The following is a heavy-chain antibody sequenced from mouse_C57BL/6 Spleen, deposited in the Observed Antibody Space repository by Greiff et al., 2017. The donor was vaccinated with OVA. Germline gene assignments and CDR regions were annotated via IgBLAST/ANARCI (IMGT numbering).Heavy chain of an antibody. CDR3: ARNWDVTFDY. J-gene: IGHJ2*01. D-gene: IGHD4-1*01. Sequence: EVKLQESGGGLVKPGGSLKLSCAASGFTFSDYGMHWVRQAPEKGLEWVAYISSGSSTIYYADTVKGRFTISRDNAKNTLFLQMTSLRSEDTAMYYCARNWDVTFDYWGQGTTLTVSS. CDR2: ISSGSSTI. CDR1: GFTFSDYG. V-gene: IGHV5-17*01.